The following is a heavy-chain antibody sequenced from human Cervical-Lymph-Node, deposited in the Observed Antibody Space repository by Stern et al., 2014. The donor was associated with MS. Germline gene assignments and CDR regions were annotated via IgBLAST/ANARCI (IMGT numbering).Heavy chain of an antibody. CDR1: GFTFSDYF. CDR2: ISSGGSNI. V-gene: IGHV3-11*01. D-gene: IGHD2/OR15-2a*01. CDR3: ARCNVPRKAYSMDV. Sequence: QVQLVQSGGGLVKPGGSLRLSCGASGFTFSDYFMSWIRQAPGKGLEWVAYISSGGSNIHYADSVKGRFTISRDKANSSLYLQMHSLRAEDTAVYYCARCNVPRKAYSMDVWGQGTTVTVSS. J-gene: IGHJ6*02.